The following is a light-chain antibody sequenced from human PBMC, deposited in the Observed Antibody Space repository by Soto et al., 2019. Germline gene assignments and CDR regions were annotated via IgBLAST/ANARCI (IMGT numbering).Light chain of an antibody. Sequence: QSALTQPASVSGSPGQSITISCTGTSSDVGGYTYVSWYQQHPGKAPKLMIYDGSNRPSGVSNRFSGSKSGNAASLTISGLQAEDEADYYCSSSTISSTLVFGGGTKLTVL. CDR2: DGS. J-gene: IGLJ2*01. V-gene: IGLV2-14*01. CDR3: SSSTISSTLV. CDR1: SSDVGGYTY.